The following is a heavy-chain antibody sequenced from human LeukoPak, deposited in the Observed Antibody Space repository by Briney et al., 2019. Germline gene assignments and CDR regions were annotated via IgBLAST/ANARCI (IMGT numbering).Heavy chain of an antibody. Sequence: PSETLSLTCTVSGGSVRTEYWSWIRQSPGKGLEWIGYIYYSGGTKTNPSLESRLTLSVDTSKNQFSLKLTSVTAADTAVYYCARSFTDNFFFENWGQGTLVTVSS. D-gene: IGHD1-1*01. CDR3: ARSFTDNFFFEN. CDR2: IYYSGGT. J-gene: IGHJ4*02. V-gene: IGHV4-59*08. CDR1: GGSVRTEY.